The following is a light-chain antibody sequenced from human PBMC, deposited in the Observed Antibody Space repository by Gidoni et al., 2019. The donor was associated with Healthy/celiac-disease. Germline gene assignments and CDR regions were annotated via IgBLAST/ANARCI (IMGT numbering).Light chain of an antibody. CDR2: RNN. CDR1: SSNIGSNY. J-gene: IGLJ3*02. V-gene: IGLV1-47*01. Sequence: QSVLTQPPSASWTPGQRVTISCSGSSSNIGSNYVYWYQQRPGTAPKLLIYRNNQRPSGVPDRFSGSKSGTSASLAISGLRSEDEADYYCAAWDDSPNWVFGGGTKLTVL. CDR3: AAWDDSPNWV.